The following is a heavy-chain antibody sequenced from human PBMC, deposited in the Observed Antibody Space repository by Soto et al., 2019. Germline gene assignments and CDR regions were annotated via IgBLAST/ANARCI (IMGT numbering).Heavy chain of an antibody. V-gene: IGHV3-7*01. CDR3: AREPIYSSPVY. CDR1: GFTFSSYW. Sequence: VGSLRLSCAASGFTFSSYWMSWVRQAPGKGLEWVANIKQDGSEKYYVDSVKGRFTISRDNAKNSLYLQMNSLRAEDTAVYYCAREPIYSSPVYWGQGTLVTVSS. CDR2: IKQDGSEK. J-gene: IGHJ4*02. D-gene: IGHD6-13*01.